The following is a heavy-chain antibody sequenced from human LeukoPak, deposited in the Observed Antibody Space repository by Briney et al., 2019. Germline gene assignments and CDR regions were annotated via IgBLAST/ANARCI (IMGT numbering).Heavy chain of an antibody. D-gene: IGHD3-22*01. Sequence: PSETLSLTCTVSGGSISSYYWSWIRQPPGKGLEWIGYIYYSGSTNYNPSLKSRVTISVDTSKNQFSLKLSSVTAADTAVYYCVRGRNYYDSSGYGYWGQGTLVTVSS. V-gene: IGHV4-59*01. CDR2: IYYSGST. CDR1: GGSISSYY. J-gene: IGHJ4*02. CDR3: VRGRNYYDSSGYGY.